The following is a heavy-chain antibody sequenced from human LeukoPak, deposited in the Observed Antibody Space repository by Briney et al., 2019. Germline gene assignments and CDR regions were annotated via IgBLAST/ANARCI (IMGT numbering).Heavy chain of an antibody. V-gene: IGHV1-69*05. Sequence: GASVKVSCKASGGTFSSYAISWVRQAPGQGLEWMGGIIPIFGTANYAQKLQGRVTMTTDTSTSTAYMELRSLRSDDTAVYYCARDRVIAADISVERGPYSFDYWGQGTLVTVSS. CDR2: IIPIFGTA. J-gene: IGHJ4*02. CDR3: ARDRVIAADISVERGPYSFDY. D-gene: IGHD6-13*01. CDR1: GGTFSSYA.